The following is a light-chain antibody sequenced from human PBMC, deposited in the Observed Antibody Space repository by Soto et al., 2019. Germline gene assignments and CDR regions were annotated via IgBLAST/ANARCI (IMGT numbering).Light chain of an antibody. CDR2: DAS. CDR1: QSLRSS. CDR3: QQYNNWPQT. J-gene: IGKJ1*01. V-gene: IGKV3-15*01. Sequence: ETMMKQSPDALSVSIGERATLSCRASQSLRSSLAWYQQKPGQAPRLLIYDASTRATGIPARFSGSGSGTDFTLTISGLQSEDFAVYYCQQYNNWPQTFGQGGMVAIK.